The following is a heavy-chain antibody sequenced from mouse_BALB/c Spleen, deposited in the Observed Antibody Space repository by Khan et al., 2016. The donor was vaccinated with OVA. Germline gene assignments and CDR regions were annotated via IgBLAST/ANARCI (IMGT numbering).Heavy chain of an antibody. CDR2: INPSTGYT. CDR1: GYTFTSYW. V-gene: IGHV1-7*01. Sequence: QVRLQQSGAELAKPGASVKMSCKASGYTFTSYWMHWVKQRPGQGLEWIGYINPSTGYTEYNQKFKDKATLTADKSSSTDYMQLSSLTSEDSAVYYCARDYGSSYYFDYWGQGTTLTDSS. D-gene: IGHD1-1*01. J-gene: IGHJ2*01. CDR3: ARDYGSSYYFDY.